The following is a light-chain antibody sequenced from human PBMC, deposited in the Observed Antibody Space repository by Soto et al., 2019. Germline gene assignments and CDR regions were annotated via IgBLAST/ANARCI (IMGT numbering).Light chain of an antibody. CDR2: DAS. CDR1: QSVSSY. J-gene: IGKJ5*01. Sequence: VMTQAPATLSVSPGERATLSCMASQSVSSYLAWYQQKPGQAPRLLIYDASNRATGIPARFSGSGSGTDFTLTISSLEPEDFAVYYCQQRSNWPITFGQGTRLEI. V-gene: IGKV3-11*01. CDR3: QQRSNWPIT.